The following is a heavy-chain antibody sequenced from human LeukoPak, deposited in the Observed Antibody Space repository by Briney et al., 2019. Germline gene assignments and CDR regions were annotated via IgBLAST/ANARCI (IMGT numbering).Heavy chain of an antibody. Sequence: GGSLRLSSAASGFTFSIYSMNRVRQAPGKGLEWVSSISSSSSYIYYADSVKGRFTISRDNAKNSLYLQMNSLRAEDTAVYYCARGRNLDLDYWGQGTLVTVSS. CDR2: ISSSSSYI. CDR3: ARGRNLDLDY. J-gene: IGHJ4*02. CDR1: GFTFSIYS. V-gene: IGHV3-21*01. D-gene: IGHD3/OR15-3a*01.